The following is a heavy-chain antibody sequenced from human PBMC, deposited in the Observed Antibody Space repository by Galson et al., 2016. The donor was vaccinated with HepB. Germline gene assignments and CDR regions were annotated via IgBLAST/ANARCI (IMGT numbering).Heavy chain of an antibody. V-gene: IGHV4-31*03. CDR3: ARTSVRSGWIDP. J-gene: IGHJ5*02. CDR1: GDSISSIGYY. D-gene: IGHD3-9*01. Sequence: TLSLTCSVSGDSISSIGYYWTWIRQPPGKGLEWTGYISYTGSTYYSSLLKSRLAISIDTSKNQFSLKLNSVTAADTAIYYCARTSVRSGWIDPWGQGILVTVSS. CDR2: ISYTGST.